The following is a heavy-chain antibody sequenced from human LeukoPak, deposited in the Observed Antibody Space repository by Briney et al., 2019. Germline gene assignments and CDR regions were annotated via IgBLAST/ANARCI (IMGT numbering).Heavy chain of an antibody. CDR3: ARAHNYYDSSGYYLLDY. CDR2: IWYDGSNK. V-gene: IGHV3-33*01. CDR1: GFIFSSYG. D-gene: IGHD3-22*01. Sequence: PGGSLRLSCAASGFIFSSYGMHWVRQAPGKGLEWVAVIWYDGSNKYYADSVKGRFTISRDNSKNTLYLQMNSLRAEDTAVYYCARAHNYYDSSGYYLLDYWGQGTLVTVSS. J-gene: IGHJ4*02.